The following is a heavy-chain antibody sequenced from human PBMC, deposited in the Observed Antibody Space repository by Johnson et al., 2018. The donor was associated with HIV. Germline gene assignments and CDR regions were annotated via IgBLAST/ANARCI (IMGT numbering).Heavy chain of an antibody. D-gene: IGHD5-24*01. Sequence: QVQLVESGGGVVQPGRSLRLSCAASGFTFSSYGMHWVRQAPGKGLEWVAVIWYDGSNKYYADSVKGRFTISRDNSKNTLYLQMNSLRAEDTAVDYCARAMRWPNSFDIRGQGTMVTVSS. CDR1: GFTFSSYG. V-gene: IGHV3-33*01. CDR2: IWYDGSNK. J-gene: IGHJ3*02. CDR3: ARAMRWPNSFDI.